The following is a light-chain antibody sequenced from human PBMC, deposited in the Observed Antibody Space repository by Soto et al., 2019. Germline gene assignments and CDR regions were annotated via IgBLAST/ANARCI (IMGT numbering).Light chain of an antibody. V-gene: IGKV3-20*01. Sequence: EIVLTQSPGTLSLSPGERATLSYRASQSVSSSFLAWYQQKPGQAPRLLIYGASSRATGIPDRFSGSGSGIDFTLTISRLEPEDFAVFYCQQYDSSPWTFGQGTKVEIK. CDR3: QQYDSSPWT. J-gene: IGKJ1*01. CDR2: GAS. CDR1: QSVSSSF.